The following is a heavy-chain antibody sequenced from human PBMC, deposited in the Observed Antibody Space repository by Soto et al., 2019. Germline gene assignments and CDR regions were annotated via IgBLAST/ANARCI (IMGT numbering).Heavy chain of an antibody. CDR2: VYYTGST. CDR3: ARGDSSGLEDY. D-gene: IGHD3-22*01. CDR1: GGSVSSASYY. Sequence: SETLSLTCTVSGGSVSSASYYWSWIRQPPGKGLEWIGYVYYTGSTNYNPSLKSRVTISVDTSKNQFSLKLTSVTAADTAMYYCARGDSSGLEDYWGQGTPVTVSS. V-gene: IGHV4-61*01. J-gene: IGHJ4*02.